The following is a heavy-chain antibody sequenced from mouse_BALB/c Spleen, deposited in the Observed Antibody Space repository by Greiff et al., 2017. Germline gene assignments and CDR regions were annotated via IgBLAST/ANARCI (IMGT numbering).Heavy chain of an antibody. J-gene: IGHJ4*01. CDR2: IWGGGST. CDR1: GFSLSSYS. CDR3: ARNWVSTTFYAMDY. D-gene: IGHD2-4*01. V-gene: IGHV2-6-4*01. Sequence: VKLVESGPGLVAPSQSLSITCTVSGFSLSSYSVHWVRQPPGKGLEWLGMIWGGGSTDYNSALKSRLSISKDNSKSQVFLKMNSLQTDDTAMYYCARNWVSTTFYAMDYWGQGTSVTVSS.